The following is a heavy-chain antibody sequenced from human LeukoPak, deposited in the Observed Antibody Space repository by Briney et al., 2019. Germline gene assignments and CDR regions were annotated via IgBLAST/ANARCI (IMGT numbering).Heavy chain of an antibody. CDR2: IYYSGST. V-gene: IGHV4-59*08. CDR1: GGSINSYY. J-gene: IGHJ4*02. Sequence: TSETLSLTCTVSGGSINSYYWSWIRQPPGKGLEWIEYIYYSGSTNYNPSLKSRVTISVDTSKDQFSLKLSSVTAADTAVYYCARGARAGYNLEPFDYWGQGTLVTVSS. CDR3: ARGARAGYNLEPFDY. D-gene: IGHD5-24*01.